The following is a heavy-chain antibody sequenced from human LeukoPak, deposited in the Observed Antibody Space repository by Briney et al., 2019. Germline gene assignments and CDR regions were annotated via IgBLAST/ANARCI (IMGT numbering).Heavy chain of an antibody. CDR1: GYTFTSYY. D-gene: IGHD4-23*01. Sequence: SVKVSCKASGYTFTSYYMHWVRQAPGQGLEWMGGIIPIFGTANYAQKFQGRVTITTDESTSTAYMELSSLRSEDTAVYYCARGGNEGGASWFDPWGQGTLVTVSS. J-gene: IGHJ5*02. CDR3: ARGGNEGGASWFDP. CDR2: IIPIFGTA. V-gene: IGHV1-69*05.